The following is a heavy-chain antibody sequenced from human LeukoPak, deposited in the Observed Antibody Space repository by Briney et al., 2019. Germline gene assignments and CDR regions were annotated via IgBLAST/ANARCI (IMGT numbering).Heavy chain of an antibody. J-gene: IGHJ5*02. Sequence: ASVKVSCKASGGTFSSYAISWVRQAPGQGLEWMGGIIPIFGTANYAQKFQGRVTITTDESTSTAYMELSSLRSEDTAVYYCATTSSTSCYNRGPGCRFDPWGQGTLVTVSS. V-gene: IGHV1-69*05. CDR2: IIPIFGTA. CDR3: ATTSSTSCYNRGPGCRFDP. D-gene: IGHD2-2*02. CDR1: GGTFSSYA.